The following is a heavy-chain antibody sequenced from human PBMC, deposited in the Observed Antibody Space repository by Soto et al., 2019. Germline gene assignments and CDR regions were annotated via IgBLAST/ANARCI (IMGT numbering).Heavy chain of an antibody. J-gene: IGHJ6*02. V-gene: IGHV3-9*01. D-gene: IGHD3-10*01. Sequence: EEQLVESGGGLVQPGRSLRLSCAASGFTFDDYAMHWVRQAPGKGLEWVSGINWNSGSIGYADSVKGRFTISRDNAKTSLYLQMHSLRAEDTALYYCAKDRGSGSYAANYYYYGMDVWGQGTTVTVSS. CDR3: AKDRGSGSYAANYYYYGMDV. CDR2: INWNSGSI. CDR1: GFTFDDYA.